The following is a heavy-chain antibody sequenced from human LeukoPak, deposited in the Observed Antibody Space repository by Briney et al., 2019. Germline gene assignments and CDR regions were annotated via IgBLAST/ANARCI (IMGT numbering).Heavy chain of an antibody. D-gene: IGHD4-23*01. CDR3: ARAYGGNPFPWSPPFDY. J-gene: IGHJ4*02. Sequence: GGSLRLSCAASGFTFSSYWMSWVRQAPGKGLEWVANIKQDGSEKYYVDSVKGRFTISRDNANNSLFLQMNSLRDEDTAVYYCARAYGGNPFPWSPPFDYWGQGTLVTVSS. V-gene: IGHV3-7*01. CDR2: IKQDGSEK. CDR1: GFTFSSYW.